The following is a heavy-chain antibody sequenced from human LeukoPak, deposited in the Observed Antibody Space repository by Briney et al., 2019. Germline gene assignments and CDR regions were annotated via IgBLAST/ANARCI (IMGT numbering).Heavy chain of an antibody. CDR2: INPNSGGT. Sequence: ASVKVSCKASGYTFTGYYMHWVRQAPGQGLEWMGWINPNSGGTNYAQKFQGRVTMTRDTSISTAYMELSRLRSDDTAVYYCARVRATWDAFDIWGQGTMVTVSS. J-gene: IGHJ3*02. V-gene: IGHV1-2*02. CDR1: GYTFTGYY. CDR3: ARVRATWDAFDI.